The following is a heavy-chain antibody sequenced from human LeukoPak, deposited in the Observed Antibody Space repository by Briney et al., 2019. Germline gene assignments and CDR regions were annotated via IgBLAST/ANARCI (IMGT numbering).Heavy chain of an antibody. CDR3: ARRRGQSSGPSYYYFYMDV. J-gene: IGHJ6*03. V-gene: IGHV4-59*01. CDR1: DGSISPYY. Sequence: KASETLSLTCTVADGSISPYYWSWIRQPPGKGPEWLGYIYHSGSTTYNPSLKSRVTISLDTSKNQISLNLSSVTAADTAVYFCARRRGQSSGPSYYYFYMDVWGKGTTVTVSS. CDR2: IYHSGST. D-gene: IGHD2-8*02.